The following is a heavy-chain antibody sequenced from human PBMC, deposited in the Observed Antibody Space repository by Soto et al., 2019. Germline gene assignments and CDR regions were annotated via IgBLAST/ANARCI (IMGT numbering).Heavy chain of an antibody. CDR1: GFTFSTYT. CDR3: ASDILSGGAYPDS. Sequence: GSLRLAGSASGFTFSTYTMNWVRQAPGKGLEWISSISSGSSYIYYAGSVKGRFTISRDNAKNSLFLQMNSLRADDTAVYYCASDILSGGAYPDSWGQGTKVTVYS. J-gene: IGHJ5*01. CDR2: ISSGSSYI. V-gene: IGHV3-21*01. D-gene: IGHD3-10*01.